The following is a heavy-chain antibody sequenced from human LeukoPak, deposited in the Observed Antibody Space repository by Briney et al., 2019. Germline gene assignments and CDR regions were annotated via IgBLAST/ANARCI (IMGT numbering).Heavy chain of an antibody. V-gene: IGHV3-48*01. CDR1: GFTFSSYS. J-gene: IGHJ4*02. CDR2: ISSSSSTI. D-gene: IGHD6-13*01. CDR3: AKDQSSSWVDY. Sequence: GGSLRLSCAASGFTFSSYSMNWVRQAPGKGLEWVSYISSSSSTIYYADSVKGRFTISRDNAKNSLYLQMNSLRAEDTAVYYCAKDQSSSWVDYWGQGTLVTVSS.